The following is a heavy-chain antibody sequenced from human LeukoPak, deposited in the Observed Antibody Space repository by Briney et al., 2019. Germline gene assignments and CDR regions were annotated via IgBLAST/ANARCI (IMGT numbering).Heavy chain of an antibody. CDR1: DYSLSSDYS. CDR2: IQRGGTT. CDR3: ARHKGKQLVSLDH. J-gene: IGHJ4*02. Sequence: PSETLSLTCTVSDYSLSSDYSWGWIRQPPGKGLEWIGTIQRGGTTYYNPSLKSGVTMSVETPKNQFSLTLTSVTAADTAFYYYARHKGKQLVSLDHWGKGPLVTVSS. D-gene: IGHD6-13*01. V-gene: IGHV4-38-2*02.